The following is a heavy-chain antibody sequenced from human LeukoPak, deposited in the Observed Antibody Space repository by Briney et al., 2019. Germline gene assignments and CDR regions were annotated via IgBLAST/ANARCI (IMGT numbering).Heavy chain of an antibody. D-gene: IGHD2-15*01. Sequence: GGSLRLSCAASGFTLSNARMSWVRQAPGKGLEWVGRIKSKSNGGITEYAAPVKGRFTISRADSKNTLYLQMNSLETEDTAIYYCTTLGYCSGGSCNGYWGQGTLVTVSS. V-gene: IGHV3-15*01. CDR2: IKSKSNGGIT. CDR3: TTLGYCSGGSCNGY. J-gene: IGHJ4*02. CDR1: GFTLSNAR.